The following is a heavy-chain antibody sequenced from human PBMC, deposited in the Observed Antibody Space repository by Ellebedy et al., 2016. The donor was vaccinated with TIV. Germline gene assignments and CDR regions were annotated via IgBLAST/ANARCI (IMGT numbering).Heavy chain of an antibody. V-gene: IGHV1-46*01. CDR1: GYTFTSYY. D-gene: IGHD6-19*01. Sequence: ASVKVSXKASGYTFTSYYMHWVRQAPGQGLEWMGIINPSGGRTSYAQKFQGRVTMTRDTSTSTVYMELSSLRSEDTAVYYCAIRYSSGWSLDYWGQGTLVIVSS. J-gene: IGHJ4*02. CDR2: INPSGGRT. CDR3: AIRYSSGWSLDY.